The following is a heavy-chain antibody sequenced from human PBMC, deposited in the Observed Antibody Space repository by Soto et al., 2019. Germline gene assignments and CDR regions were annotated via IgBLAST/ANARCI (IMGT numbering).Heavy chain of an antibody. J-gene: IGHJ5*02. CDR3: VSWVSAHFDP. CDR2: ISSNGEHT. Sequence: PAGSLTLFCAASGFTSAYHAMNWIRRAPGRGLEWVSTISSNGEHTHYADSVKGRFIISSDTSSNTVDLQMNSLSVEDTAVYSCVSWVSAHFDPWVQGTLVTVSS. V-gene: IGHV3-23*01. D-gene: IGHD2-8*01. CDR1: GFTSAYHA.